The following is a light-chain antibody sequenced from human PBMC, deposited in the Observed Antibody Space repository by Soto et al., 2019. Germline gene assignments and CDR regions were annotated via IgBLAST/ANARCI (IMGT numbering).Light chain of an antibody. V-gene: IGKV1-5*01. CDR1: QTISNW. Sequence: IQLTQSPSNLSASVGDAVTITCRASQTISNWLAWYQQRPGKAPQLLISDASRLESGVPSRFSGSGSGTEFTLTISSLQPDDSATYYCQQYKSYSPRTFGQGTKVDIK. CDR2: DAS. J-gene: IGKJ1*01. CDR3: QQYKSYSPRT.